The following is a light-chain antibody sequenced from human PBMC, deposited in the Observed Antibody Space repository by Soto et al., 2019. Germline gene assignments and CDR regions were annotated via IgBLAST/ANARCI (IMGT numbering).Light chain of an antibody. J-gene: IGLJ1*01. CDR3: CSYVGATTYV. V-gene: IGLV2-23*01. Sequence: QSALTQPASVSGSPGQSITISCTGSSNTIGGYNVVSWYQQHPGKAPKVIIYEGIKRPSGVSNRFSGAISGSTASLTISGLQAEEEADYYCCSYVGATTYVFGSGTKFTVL. CDR1: SNTIGGYNV. CDR2: EGI.